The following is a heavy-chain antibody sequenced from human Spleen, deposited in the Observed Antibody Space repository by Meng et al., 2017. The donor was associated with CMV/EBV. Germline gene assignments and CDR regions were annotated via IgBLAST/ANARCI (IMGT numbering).Heavy chain of an antibody. J-gene: IGHJ5*02. V-gene: IGHV3-23*01. Sequence: GESLKISCAASGFTFSAYAMSWVRQAPGKGLEWVAEVRGSGGSTNYADSMAGRFTIARDNSNNTLYLQMNSLRVEDTAVYYCAKEREEWLLTQYNWFDPWGQGTLVTVSS. CDR2: VRGSGGST. CDR1: GFTFSAYA. D-gene: IGHD5-12*01. CDR3: AKEREEWLLTQYNWFDP.